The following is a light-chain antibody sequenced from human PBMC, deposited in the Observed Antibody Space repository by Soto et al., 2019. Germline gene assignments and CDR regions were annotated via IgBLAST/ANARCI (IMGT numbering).Light chain of an antibody. CDR3: QHHNSYSQT. CDR2: GAS. J-gene: IGKJ1*01. CDR1: QSIRHY. V-gene: IGKV1-5*01. Sequence: DIQMTQSPPTLSASVGDRVTITCRASQSIRHYLAWYQQMPGKAPKLLIYGASTLQSGVPSRFSGSGSGTEFTLTISSLQPDDFGTYFCQHHNSYSQTFGPGTKVELK.